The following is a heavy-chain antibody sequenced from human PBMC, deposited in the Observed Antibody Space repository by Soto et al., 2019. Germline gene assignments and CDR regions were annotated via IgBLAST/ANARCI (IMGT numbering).Heavy chain of an antibody. V-gene: IGHV3-23*01. Sequence: PGGSLRLSCAASGVTFSSYAMSWVRQAPGKGLEWVSAISGSGGSTYYADSVKGRFTISRDNSKNTLYLQMNSLRAEDTAVYYCAKDAFSKNTYYDIFHSHYYYYMDVWGKGTTVTVSS. J-gene: IGHJ6*03. D-gene: IGHD3-9*01. CDR1: GVTFSSYA. CDR2: ISGSGGST. CDR3: AKDAFSKNTYYDIFHSHYYYYMDV.